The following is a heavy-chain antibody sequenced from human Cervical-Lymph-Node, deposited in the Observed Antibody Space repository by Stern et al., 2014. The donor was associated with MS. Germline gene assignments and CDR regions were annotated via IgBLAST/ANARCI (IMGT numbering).Heavy chain of an antibody. CDR2: ISGGGIST. J-gene: IGHJ4*02. CDR3: AKNQEYYDSGGYCAY. D-gene: IGHD3-22*01. Sequence: VQLVESGGGLVQPGGSLRLSCAASGFTFSTYVMSWVRQAPGKGLEWVSTISGGGISTDYADSVKGRFTISRDNSKKTLYLQMNSLRAEDTAVYYCAKNQEYYDSGGYCAYWGQGTLVTVSS. V-gene: IGHV3-23*04. CDR1: GFTFSTYV.